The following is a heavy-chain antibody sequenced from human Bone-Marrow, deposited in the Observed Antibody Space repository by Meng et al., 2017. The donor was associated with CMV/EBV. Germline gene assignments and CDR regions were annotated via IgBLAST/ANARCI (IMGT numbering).Heavy chain of an antibody. D-gene: IGHD6-13*01. CDR1: GDIVPSNSAA. CDR3: AREGIASAGTHYYYYYGMDV. Sequence: SQTLSLTCAISGDIVPSNSAAWNWIRQSPSRGLEWLGRTYYRSKWYNDYAVSVKSQITINPDTTKNEFSLQLNSVTPEDTAVYSCAREGIASAGTHYYYYYGMDVWGQGTTVTVSS. J-gene: IGHJ6*02. V-gene: IGHV6-1*01. CDR2: TYYRSKWYN.